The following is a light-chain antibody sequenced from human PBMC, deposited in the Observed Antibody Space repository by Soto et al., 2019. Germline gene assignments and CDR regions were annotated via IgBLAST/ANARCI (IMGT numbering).Light chain of an antibody. CDR3: LLYYGGARV. Sequence: QAVVTQEPSLTVSPGGTVTLTCASGTGAVTSAYYPNWFQQKPGQAPRALIYSTSKTHSWTPARFSGSLLGGKAALTLSGVQPEDEAEYYCLLYYGGARVFGAGTKLTVL. CDR2: STS. V-gene: IGLV7-43*01. J-gene: IGLJ2*01. CDR1: TGAVTSAYY.